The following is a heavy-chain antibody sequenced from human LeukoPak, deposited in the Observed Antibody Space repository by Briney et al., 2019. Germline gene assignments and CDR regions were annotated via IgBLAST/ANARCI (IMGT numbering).Heavy chain of an antibody. CDR2: MFYSGST. Sequence: PSETLSLTCTVSGGSISSSRYYWGWIRQPPGKGPEWIGSMFYSGSTYYNASLKSRVTISVDTSKNRLSLKLSSVTAAGTAVYYCARDGRGLGFYYYYMDVWGKGTTVTVSS. CDR1: GGSISSSRYY. J-gene: IGHJ6*03. V-gene: IGHV4-39*07. CDR3: ARDGRGLGFYYYYMDV.